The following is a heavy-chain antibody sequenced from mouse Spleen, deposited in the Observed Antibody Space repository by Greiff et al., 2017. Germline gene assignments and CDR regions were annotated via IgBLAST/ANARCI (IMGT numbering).Heavy chain of an antibody. CDR1: GYTFTSYW. V-gene: IGHV1-87*01. D-gene: IGHD2-5*01. Sequence: VQRVESGAELARPGASVKLSCKASGYTFTSYWMQWVKQRPGQGLEWIGAIYPGDGDTRYTQKFKGKATLTADKSSSTAYMQLSSLASEDSAVYYCARLGLSNYYAMDYWGQGTSVTVSS. CDR3: ARLGLSNYYAMDY. J-gene: IGHJ4*01. CDR2: IYPGDGDT.